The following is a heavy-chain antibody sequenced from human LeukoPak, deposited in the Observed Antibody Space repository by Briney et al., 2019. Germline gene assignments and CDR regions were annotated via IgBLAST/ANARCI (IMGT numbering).Heavy chain of an antibody. D-gene: IGHD3-22*01. V-gene: IGHV3-30*02. CDR3: PKVLSMGGGYYLTDF. Sequence: GGSLRLSCAASGFTFNTYGMHWVRKAPAKGLEGVAFIRYDGADKYYADSVKGRFTISRDNSKNTLYLQMNSLRVEDSAVYYCPKVLSMGGGYYLTDFWGQGTLVTVSS. CDR2: IRYDGADK. CDR1: GFTFNTYG. J-gene: IGHJ4*02.